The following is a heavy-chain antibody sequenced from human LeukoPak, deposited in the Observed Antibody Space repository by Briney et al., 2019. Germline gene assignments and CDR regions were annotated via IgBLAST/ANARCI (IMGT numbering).Heavy chain of an antibody. D-gene: IGHD3-22*01. CDR1: GYTFTSYG. V-gene: IGHV1-18*01. Sequence: GASVKVSCKASGYTFTSYGISWVRQAPGQGLEWMGWISAYNGNTNYAQKLQGRVTMTTDTSTSTAYMELRSLRSDDTAVYYCAMRKPYDSSGPFDYWGQGTLVTVSS. CDR3: AMRKPYDSSGPFDY. J-gene: IGHJ4*02. CDR2: ISAYNGNT.